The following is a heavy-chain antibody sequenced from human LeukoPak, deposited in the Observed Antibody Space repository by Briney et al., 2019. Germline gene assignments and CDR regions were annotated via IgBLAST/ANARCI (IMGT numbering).Heavy chain of an antibody. D-gene: IGHD5-12*01. J-gene: IGHJ4*02. V-gene: IGHV3-7*03. CDR2: INQDGSET. CDR1: GFTFSRHW. Sequence: GGSLRLSCAASGFTFSRHWMSWVRQAPGKRPEWVANINQDGSETYSVDSVKGRFTVSRDNAKKSLYLQMNNLRVEDTAVYYCAKEPISSGYDYYFDYWGQGTLVTVSS. CDR3: AKEPISSGYDYYFDY.